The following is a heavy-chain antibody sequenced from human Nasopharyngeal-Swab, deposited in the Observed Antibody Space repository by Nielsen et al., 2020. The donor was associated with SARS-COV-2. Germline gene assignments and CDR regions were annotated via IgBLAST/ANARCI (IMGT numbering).Heavy chain of an antibody. V-gene: IGHV3-21*01. D-gene: IGHD5-18*01. CDR3: AKEVDTVYYYYGMDV. J-gene: IGHJ6*02. CDR2: ISSSSSYI. Sequence: VRQAPGKGLEWVSSISSSSSYIYYADSVKGRFTISRDNAKNSLYLQMNSLRAEDTAVYYCAKEVDTVYYYYGMDVWGQGTTVTVSS.